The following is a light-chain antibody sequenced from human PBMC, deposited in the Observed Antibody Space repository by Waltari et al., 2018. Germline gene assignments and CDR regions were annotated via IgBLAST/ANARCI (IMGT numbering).Light chain of an antibody. CDR1: QSVSSY. CDR3: QQRSNTWT. Sequence: EIVLTQSPATLSLSPGERATLSCRASQSVSSYLAWYQQTPGQAPSLLLYDASNRATGIPARFSGSGSGTDFTLTISSLEPEDFAVYYCQQRSNTWTFGQGTKVEIK. V-gene: IGKV3-11*01. CDR2: DAS. J-gene: IGKJ1*01.